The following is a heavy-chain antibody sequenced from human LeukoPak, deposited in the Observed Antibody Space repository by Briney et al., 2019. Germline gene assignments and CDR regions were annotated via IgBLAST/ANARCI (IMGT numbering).Heavy chain of an antibody. CDR2: VIGAGTT. D-gene: IGHD5-24*01. CDR1: GFTFSTFA. J-gene: IGHJ5*02. Sequence: GGSLRLSCAASGFTFSTFAMTWVRQAPGKGLEWVSGVIGAGTTYYADSVKGRFIISRDSSKKTVFLQMNSLRVEDTAMYYCAKDLHYNDGRWEFDPWGQGTLVTVSS. V-gene: IGHV3-23*01. CDR3: AKDLHYNDGRWEFDP.